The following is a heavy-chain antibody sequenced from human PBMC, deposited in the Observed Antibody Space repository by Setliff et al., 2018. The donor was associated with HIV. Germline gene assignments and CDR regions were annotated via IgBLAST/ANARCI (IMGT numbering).Heavy chain of an antibody. CDR2: IHWNDAN. V-gene: IGHV2-5*01. Sequence: SGPTLVNPTQTLTLTCTFSGFSLTTSGVGVGWIRQPPGKALEWLAVIHWNDANHYSPSLKTRLSITKDTSKNQMVLTMTNMDPVDTATYYCVHRVVWGGLDVWGQGTTITVSS. CDR3: VHRVVWGGLDV. D-gene: IGHD2-8*02. CDR1: GFSLTTSGVG. J-gene: IGHJ6*02.